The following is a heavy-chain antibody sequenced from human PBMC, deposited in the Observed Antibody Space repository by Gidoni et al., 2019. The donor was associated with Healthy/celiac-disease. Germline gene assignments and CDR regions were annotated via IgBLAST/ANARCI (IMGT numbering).Heavy chain of an antibody. CDR3: AADPTYGDYGGY. J-gene: IGHJ4*02. D-gene: IGHD4-17*01. CDR2: IVVGSGNT. Sequence: QMQLVQSGPEVKQPGTSVKVSCKASGFTFTSSAVQWVLQARGQRLEWIGLIVVGSGNTNYAQKFQERVTITRDMSTSTAYMELSSLRSEDTAVYYCAADPTYGDYGGYWGQGTLVTVSS. CDR1: GFTFTSSA. V-gene: IGHV1-58*01.